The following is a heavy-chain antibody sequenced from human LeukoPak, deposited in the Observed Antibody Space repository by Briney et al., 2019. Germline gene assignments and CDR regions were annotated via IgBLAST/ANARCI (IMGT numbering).Heavy chain of an antibody. Sequence: SQTLSLTCAISGDSVSSKSVSWNWIRQSPSRGLEYLGRTRYRSTWNTFYSSSVQGRVTINADTSRNQVSLRLNSVTPEDTALYYCVRDFDWAFHYWGQGTLVTVSS. V-gene: IGHV6-1*01. CDR3: VRDFDWAFHY. D-gene: IGHD3-9*01. CDR2: TRYRSTWNT. CDR1: GDSVSSKSVS. J-gene: IGHJ4*02.